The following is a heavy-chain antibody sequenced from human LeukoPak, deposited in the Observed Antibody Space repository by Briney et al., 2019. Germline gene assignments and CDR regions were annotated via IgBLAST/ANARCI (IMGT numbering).Heavy chain of an antibody. V-gene: IGHV3-49*04. CDR1: GFTFGDYA. J-gene: IGHJ3*02. Sequence: GGSLRLSCTASGFTFGDYAMSWVRQAPGKGLEWVGFIRSKAYGGTTEYAASAKGRFTISRDDSKSIAYLQMNSLKTEDTAVYYCTRVPGYAFDIWGQGTMVTVSS. CDR2: IRSKAYGGTT. CDR3: TRVPGYAFDI. D-gene: IGHD1-14*01.